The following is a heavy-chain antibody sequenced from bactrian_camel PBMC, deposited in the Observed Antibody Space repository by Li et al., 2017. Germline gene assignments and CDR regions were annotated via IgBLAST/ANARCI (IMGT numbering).Heavy chain of an antibody. Sequence: HVQLVESGGGSVQPGGSLTLSCTASANIYAGYWMAWFRQAPGKEREGVASINGAGDMPFYADSVKGRFSISRDNARNTLYLQMNSLKPEDSAMYYCAADLGPCQVRGRNLVPRPTTFGYWGQGTQVTVS. J-gene: IGHJ6*01. CDR3: AADLGPCQVRGRNLVPRPTTFGY. CDR2: INGAGDMP. CDR1: ANIYAGYW. D-gene: IGHD1*01. V-gene: IGHV3S1*01.